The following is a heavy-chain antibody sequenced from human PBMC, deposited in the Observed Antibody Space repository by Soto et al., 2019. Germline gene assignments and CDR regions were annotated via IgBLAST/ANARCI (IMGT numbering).Heavy chain of an antibody. CDR2: ISGSGGST. V-gene: IGHV3-23*01. Sequence: EVQLLESGGGLVQPGGSLRLSCAASGFTFSSYAMSWVRQAPGKGLEWGSAISGSGGSTYYAGSVKGRFTISRADSKKTLQLQMTSLTAADTALYYCATRHSTYYDIFDYSGRGALVTVSS. D-gene: IGHD3-9*01. CDR1: GFTFSSYA. J-gene: IGHJ4*02. CDR3: ATRHSTYYDIFDY.